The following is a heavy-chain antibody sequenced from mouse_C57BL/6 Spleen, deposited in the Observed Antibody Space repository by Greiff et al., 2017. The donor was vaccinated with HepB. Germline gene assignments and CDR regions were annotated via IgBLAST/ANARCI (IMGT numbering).Heavy chain of an antibody. J-gene: IGHJ4*01. Sequence: QVHVKQPGAELVKPGASVKLSCKASGYTFTSYWMQWVKQRPGQGLEWIGEIDPSDSYTNYNQKFKGKATLTVDTSSSTAYMQLSSLTSEDSAVYYCARIYYYGSREYYAMDYWGQGTSVTVSS. V-gene: IGHV1-50*01. CDR3: ARIYYYGSREYYAMDY. D-gene: IGHD1-1*01. CDR1: GYTFTSYW. CDR2: IDPSDSYT.